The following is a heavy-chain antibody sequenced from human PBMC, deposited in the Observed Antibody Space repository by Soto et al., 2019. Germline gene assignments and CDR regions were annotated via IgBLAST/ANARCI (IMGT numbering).Heavy chain of an antibody. Sequence: QITLKESGPPLVKPTQTLTLTCTFSGFSLSTSGVGVGWIRQPPGKALEWLALIYWNDDKRYSPSLKSRLTIAKDTSKNQVVLTMTNMDPVDTATYYCAHSDEYSSGWSYFDYWGQGTLVTVSS. D-gene: IGHD6-19*01. CDR2: IYWNDDK. J-gene: IGHJ4*02. V-gene: IGHV2-5*01. CDR1: GFSLSTSGVG. CDR3: AHSDEYSSGWSYFDY.